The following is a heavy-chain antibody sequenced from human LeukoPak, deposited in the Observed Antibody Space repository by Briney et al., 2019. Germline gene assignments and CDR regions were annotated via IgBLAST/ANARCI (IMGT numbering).Heavy chain of an antibody. J-gene: IGHJ6*02. CDR1: GGSISSGDYY. CDR3: ARDTYYYGSGSPWRHDYYYGMGV. CDR2: IYYSGST. D-gene: IGHD3-10*01. V-gene: IGHV4-30-4*01. Sequence: SETLSLTCTVSGGSISSGDYYWSWIRQPPGKGLEWIGYIYYSGSTYYNPSLKSRVTISVDTSKNQFSLKLSSVTAADTAVYYCARDTYYYGSGSPWRHDYYYGMGVWGQGTTVTVSS.